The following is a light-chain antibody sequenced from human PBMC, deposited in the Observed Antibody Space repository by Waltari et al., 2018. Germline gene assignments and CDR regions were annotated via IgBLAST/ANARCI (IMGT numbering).Light chain of an antibody. Sequence: QTVVTQEPSSAVSPGGTATLTLGFSSGAVSAAYSPTWYHRTPGQAPRTLIYKTNTRSSGVPDRFSGSILGNKAALTITGAQADDESIYYCVLYMGGGVWVFGGGTRLTVL. CDR2: KTN. V-gene: IGLV8-61*01. CDR1: SGAVSAAYS. J-gene: IGLJ3*02. CDR3: VLYMGGGVWV.